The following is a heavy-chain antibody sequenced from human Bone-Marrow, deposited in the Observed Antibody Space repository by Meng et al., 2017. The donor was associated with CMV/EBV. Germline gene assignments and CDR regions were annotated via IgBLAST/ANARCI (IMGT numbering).Heavy chain of an antibody. CDR1: GFTFSNYW. CDR2: IKPDGSEK. Sequence: GGSLRLSCAASGFTFSNYWLSWVRQAPGKGLEWVASIKPDGSEKYYADSVKGRFTISRDNAKNSLYLQMNSLRAEDTAVYYCARKSVVVGLRYWGQGTLVTVSS. D-gene: IGHD3-22*01. V-gene: IGHV3-7*01. CDR3: ARKSVVVGLRY. J-gene: IGHJ4*02.